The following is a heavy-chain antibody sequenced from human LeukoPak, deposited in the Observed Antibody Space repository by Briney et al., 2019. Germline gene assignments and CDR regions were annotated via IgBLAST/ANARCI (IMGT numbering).Heavy chain of an antibody. D-gene: IGHD3-22*01. CDR2: IYSGGST. J-gene: IGHJ4*02. CDR1: GFTVSSNY. V-gene: IGHV3-53*01. CDR3: ASNYYDSSGFDY. Sequence: GGSLRLSCAASGFTVSSNYMSWVRQAPGKGLERVSVIYSGGSTYYADSVKGRFTISRDNSKNTLYLQMNSPRAEDTAVYYCASNYYDSSGFDYWGQGTLVTVSS.